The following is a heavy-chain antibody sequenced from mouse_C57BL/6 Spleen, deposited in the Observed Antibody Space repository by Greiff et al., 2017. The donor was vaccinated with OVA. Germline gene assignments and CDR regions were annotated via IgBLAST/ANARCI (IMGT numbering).Heavy chain of an antibody. D-gene: IGHD1-1*01. Sequence: VKLVESGGGLVKPGGSLKLSCAASGFTFSDYGMHWVRQAPEKGLEWVAYISSGSSTIYYADTVKGRFTISRDNAKNTLFLQMTSLRSEDTAMYYCARLSWTDWYFDVWGTGTTVTVSS. V-gene: IGHV5-17*01. CDR2: ISSGSSTI. CDR1: GFTFSDYG. CDR3: ARLSWTDWYFDV. J-gene: IGHJ1*03.